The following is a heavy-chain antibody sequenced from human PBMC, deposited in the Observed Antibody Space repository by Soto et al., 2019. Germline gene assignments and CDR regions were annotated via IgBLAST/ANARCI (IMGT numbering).Heavy chain of an antibody. V-gene: IGHV1-3*01. CDR1: GYTFTSYA. D-gene: IGHD2-2*01. CDR3: ARDLGGEGGYCSSTSCPNWFDP. CDR2: INAGNGNT. J-gene: IGHJ5*02. Sequence: GASVKVSCKASGYTFTSYAMHWVRQAPGQRLEWMGWINAGNGNTKYSQKFQGRVTITRDTSASTAYMELSSLRSEDTAVYYCARDLGGEGGYCSSTSCPNWFDPWGQGTLVTVSS.